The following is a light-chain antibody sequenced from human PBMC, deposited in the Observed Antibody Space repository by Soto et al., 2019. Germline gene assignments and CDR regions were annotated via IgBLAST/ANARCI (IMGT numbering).Light chain of an antibody. V-gene: IGKV3-20*01. CDR1: QSVSSSY. Sequence: EIVLTQSTGTLSLSPGERATLSCRASQSVSSSYLAWYQQKPGQAPRLLIYSASSRATGIPDRFSGSGSGTDFTLTISRVEPEDFAVYYCQQYDSSSYTFGQGTKLEIK. J-gene: IGKJ2*01. CDR3: QQYDSSSYT. CDR2: SAS.